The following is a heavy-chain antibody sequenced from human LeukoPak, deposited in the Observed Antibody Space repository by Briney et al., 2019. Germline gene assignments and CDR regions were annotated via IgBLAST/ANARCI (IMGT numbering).Heavy chain of an antibody. CDR3: ATDPTKDTLNDY. Sequence: SVKVSCKASGGTFSSYAISWVRQAPGQGLEWMGGIIPIFGTANYAQKFQGRDTITADESTSTAYMELSSLRSEDTAVYYCATDPTKDTLNDYWGQGTLVTVSS. CDR1: GGTFSSYA. D-gene: IGHD2-15*01. V-gene: IGHV1-69*01. J-gene: IGHJ4*02. CDR2: IIPIFGTA.